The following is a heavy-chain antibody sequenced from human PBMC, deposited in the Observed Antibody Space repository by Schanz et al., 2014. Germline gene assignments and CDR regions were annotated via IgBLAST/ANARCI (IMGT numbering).Heavy chain of an antibody. D-gene: IGHD1-1*01. CDR1: GFTLSSYA. CDR2: INTADTT. Sequence: DVQLAESGGGLVQPGGSLRLSCAASGFTLSSYALSWVRQSPGKGLEWVSAINTADTTYYADSVKGRFTVSRDNSKNTVYLHMNSLRDEDTAVYYCVKDPDKYNWNDVEGMDVWGPGTTVTVSS. V-gene: IGHV3-23*04. J-gene: IGHJ6*01. CDR3: VKDPDKYNWNDVEGMDV.